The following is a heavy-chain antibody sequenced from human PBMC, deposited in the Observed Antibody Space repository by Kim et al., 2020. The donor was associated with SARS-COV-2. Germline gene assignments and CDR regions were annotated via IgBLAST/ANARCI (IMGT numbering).Heavy chain of an antibody. CDR2: IGASGGST. J-gene: IGHJ3*02. D-gene: IGHD3-10*01. V-gene: IGHV3-23*01. CDR1: GFTFTNYD. Sequence: GGYLRLSCEASGFTFTNYDMTWVRQAPGKGLEWVSVIGASGGSTNYADSVKGRFTISRDNSKNTLYLQMNSLRAEDTAVYYCAKDEDYFGSGSTYYDALDIWGQGTLVTVSS. CDR3: AKDEDYFGSGSTYYDALDI.